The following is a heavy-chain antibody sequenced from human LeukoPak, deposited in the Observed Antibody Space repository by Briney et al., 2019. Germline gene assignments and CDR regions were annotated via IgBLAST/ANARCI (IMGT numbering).Heavy chain of an antibody. V-gene: IGHV1-18*01. CDR1: GYTFTCYG. D-gene: IGHD1-26*01. Sequence: ASVKVSCKASGYTFTCYGISWVRQAPGQGLEWMGWISAYNGNTNYAQKLQGRVTMTTDTSTSTAYMELRSLRSDDTAVYYCARARRVGATVDDAFDIWGQGTMVTVSS. J-gene: IGHJ3*02. CDR2: ISAYNGNT. CDR3: ARARRVGATVDDAFDI.